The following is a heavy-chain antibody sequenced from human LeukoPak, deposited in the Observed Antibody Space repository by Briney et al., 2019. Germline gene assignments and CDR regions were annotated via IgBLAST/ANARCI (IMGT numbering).Heavy chain of an antibody. D-gene: IGHD1-1*01. CDR2: IIPIFGTA. V-gene: IGHV1-69*05. Sequence: GASVKVSCKASGYTFISYGISWARQAPGQGLEWMGGIIPIFGTANYAQKFQGRVTITTDESTSTAYMELSSLRSEDTAVYYCASGVQLERSGSSALRVGWFDPWGQGTLVTVSS. J-gene: IGHJ5*02. CDR3: ASGVQLERSGSSALRVGWFDP. CDR1: GYTFISYG.